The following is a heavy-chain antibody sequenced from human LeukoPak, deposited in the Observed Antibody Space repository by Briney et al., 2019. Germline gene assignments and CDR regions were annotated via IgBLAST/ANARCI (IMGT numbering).Heavy chain of an antibody. V-gene: IGHV3-21*01. CDR2: ISSSSSYI. J-gene: IGHJ4*02. Sequence: PGGSLRLSCAASGFTFSSYSMNWVRQAPGKGLEWVSSISSSSSYIYYADSVKGRFTTSRDNAKNSLYLQMNSLRAEDTAVYYCARDGAAAGTNWGQGTLVTVSS. CDR3: ARDGAAAGTN. CDR1: GFTFSSYS. D-gene: IGHD6-13*01.